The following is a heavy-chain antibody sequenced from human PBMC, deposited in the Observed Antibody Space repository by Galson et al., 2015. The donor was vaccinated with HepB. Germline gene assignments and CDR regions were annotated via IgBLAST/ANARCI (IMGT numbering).Heavy chain of an antibody. J-gene: IGHJ1*01. CDR2: INPNSGGT. V-gene: IGHV1-2*02. Sequence: VKVSCKASGYTFNDYYMHWVRQAPGQGLEWMGWINPNSGGTNYAQKFQDRVTMTRDTSISTAYMDLSRLRSDDTAVYYCARVPDCSNGVCYTPEYFQHWGQGTRVTVSS. D-gene: IGHD2-8*01. CDR3: ARVPDCSNGVCYTPEYFQH. CDR1: GYTFNDYY.